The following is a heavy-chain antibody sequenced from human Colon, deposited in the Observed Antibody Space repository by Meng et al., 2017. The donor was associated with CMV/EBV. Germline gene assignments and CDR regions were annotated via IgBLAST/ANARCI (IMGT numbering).Heavy chain of an antibody. Sequence: QVVGSGGRLVKPWGSLRLSCASSEFIFKTYDMYWVRQAPGKGLEWVSSIGRSGTDVAYAAPVEGRFTISRDKNSLYLEMKSLRADDTAVYYCLTDPNWGAFWGQGTLVTVSS. V-gene: IGHV3-21*01. J-gene: IGHJ4*02. CDR1: EFIFKTYD. CDR3: LTDPNWGAF. D-gene: IGHD1-26*01. CDR2: IGRSGTDV.